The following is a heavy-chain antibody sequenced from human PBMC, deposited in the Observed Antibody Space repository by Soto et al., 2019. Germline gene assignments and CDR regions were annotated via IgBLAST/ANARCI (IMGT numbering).Heavy chain of an antibody. CDR3: AREILYQGLGYCSYGVCSTGWFDP. CDR1: GYTFTSCA. V-gene: IGHV1-3*01. D-gene: IGHD2-8*01. CDR2: INADSGNT. J-gene: IGHJ5*02. Sequence: GASVKVSCKTSGYTFTSCAIHWVRQAPGQSLEWMGWINADSGNTEYSQRFQGRATFTRNTSASTAYMELSSLRYTAMYYCAREILYQGLGYCSYGVCSTGWFDPWGQGTLVTVSS.